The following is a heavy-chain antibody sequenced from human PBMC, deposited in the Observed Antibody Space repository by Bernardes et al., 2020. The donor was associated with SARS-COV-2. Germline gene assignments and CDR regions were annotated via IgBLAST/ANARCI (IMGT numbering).Heavy chain of an antibody. V-gene: IGHV3-30*03. CDR3: AATPPINMVRGVRFPPFDY. Sequence: GGSLRLSCAASGLTFSRYGMHWVRQAPGKGLEWVAVISYDGSNKYYADSVKGRFTISRDNSKNTVYLQMNSLRTEDTAVYYCAATPPINMVRGVRFPPFDYWGQGTLVTVSS. CDR2: ISYDGSNK. J-gene: IGHJ4*02. CDR1: GLTFSRYG. D-gene: IGHD3-10*01.